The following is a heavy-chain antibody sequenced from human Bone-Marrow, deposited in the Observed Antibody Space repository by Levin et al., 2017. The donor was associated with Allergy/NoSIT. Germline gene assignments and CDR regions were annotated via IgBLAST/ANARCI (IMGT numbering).Heavy chain of an antibody. CDR3: AKDRYSSDGYYFDY. D-gene: IGHD6-19*01. V-gene: IGHV3-23*01. J-gene: IGHJ4*02. CDR2: ISGSGGST. CDR1: GFTFSSYA. Sequence: GESLKISCAASGFTFSSYAMSWVRQAPGKGLEWVSAISGSGGSTYYADSVKGRFTISRDNSKNTLYLQMNSLRAEDTAVYYCAKDRYSSDGYYFDYWGQGTLVTVSS.